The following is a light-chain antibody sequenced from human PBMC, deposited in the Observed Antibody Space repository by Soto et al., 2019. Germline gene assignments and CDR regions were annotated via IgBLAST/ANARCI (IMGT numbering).Light chain of an antibody. Sequence: DIQMTQSPSTLSASVGDRVTITCRASQSISDYLAWYQQKPGKVPNLLIYDASSLQGGVPSRFSGSGSGTEFTLTISSLQPDDFATYFCQQYNNHSPWTFGQGTKVENK. CDR2: DAS. V-gene: IGKV1-5*01. CDR1: QSISDY. J-gene: IGKJ1*01. CDR3: QQYNNHSPWT.